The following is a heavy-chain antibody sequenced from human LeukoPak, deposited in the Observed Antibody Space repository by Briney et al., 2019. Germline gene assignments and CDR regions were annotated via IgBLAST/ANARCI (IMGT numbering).Heavy chain of an antibody. Sequence: GGSLRLSCAASAFTFSNYDMSWVRQAPGKGLEWVSRISGTGGTTSYAGSVKGRFTISRDNSKDTLYLQMSSLRAEDTAVYYCARAVTTGSDNFDHWGQGTLVTVSS. CDR2: ISGTGGTT. V-gene: IGHV3-23*01. D-gene: IGHD1-1*01. CDR1: AFTFSNYD. CDR3: ARAVTTGSDNFDH. J-gene: IGHJ4*02.